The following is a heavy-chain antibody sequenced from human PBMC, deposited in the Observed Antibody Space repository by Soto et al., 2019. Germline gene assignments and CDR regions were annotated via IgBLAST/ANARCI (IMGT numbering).Heavy chain of an antibody. CDR2: MNPNSGNT. CDR3: ARRGYSSSWYYYYYYGMDV. J-gene: IGHJ6*02. D-gene: IGHD6-13*01. Sequence: QVQLVQSGAEVKKPGASVKVSCKASGYTFTSYDINWVRQATGQGLEWMGWMNPNSGNTGYAQKFQGRVTMTRNTTITTAYMKLRSLRSADTAVYYCARRGYSSSWYYYYYYGMDVGGQGTTVTVSS. CDR1: GYTFTSYD. V-gene: IGHV1-8*01.